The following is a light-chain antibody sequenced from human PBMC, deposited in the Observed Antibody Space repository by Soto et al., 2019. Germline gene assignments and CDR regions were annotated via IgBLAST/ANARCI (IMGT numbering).Light chain of an antibody. CDR2: WAS. Sequence: DIVMTQSPDSLAVSLGERATINCKSSQSVLYSSNNKDYLAWYQQKPGQPPNLLIYWASTRESGVPDRFSGSGSGTDFTLTISSLQAEDVAVYYCQQYYTTPITFGQGTRLE. CDR1: QSVLYSSNNKDY. V-gene: IGKV4-1*01. J-gene: IGKJ5*01. CDR3: QQYYTTPIT.